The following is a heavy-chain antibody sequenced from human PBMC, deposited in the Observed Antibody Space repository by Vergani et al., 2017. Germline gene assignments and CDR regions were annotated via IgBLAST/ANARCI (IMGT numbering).Heavy chain of an antibody. CDR2: IYYSGST. J-gene: IGHJ4*02. CDR1: GGSISSGDYY. V-gene: IGHV4-30-4*01. D-gene: IGHD3-22*01. CDR3: ARVTYYYDSSGYYYEARIDY. Sequence: QVQLQESGPGLVKPSQTLSLTCTVSGGSISSGDYYWSWIRQPPGKGLEWIGYIYYSGSTYYNPSLKSRVTISVDTSKNQFSLKLSSVTAADTAVYYWARVTYYYDSSGYYYEARIDYWGQGTLVTVSS.